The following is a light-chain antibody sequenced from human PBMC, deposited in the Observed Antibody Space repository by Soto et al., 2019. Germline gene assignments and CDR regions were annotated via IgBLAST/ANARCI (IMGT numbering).Light chain of an antibody. Sequence: DIVYPQPSATLFFSPGVRATLSSRASQSVSSIYLAWYQQKPGQAPRLLIYGASSRATGIPDRFSGSGSGTDFTLTISRLEPEDFAVYYCQKYGSSRWTFGQRTKAE. V-gene: IGKV3-20*01. CDR3: QKYGSSRWT. J-gene: IGKJ1*01. CDR2: GAS. CDR1: QSVSSIY.